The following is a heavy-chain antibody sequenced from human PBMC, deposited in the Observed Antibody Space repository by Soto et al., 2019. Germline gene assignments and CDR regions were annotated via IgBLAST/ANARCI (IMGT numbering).Heavy chain of an antibody. V-gene: IGHV4-31*03. CDR3: ASTEDFFDY. Sequence: SETLSLTCSVSGVSLTSGTYYWSWIRQHPGKGPEWIGYIFYSGSTDYNPSLKSRVNISVDTSKNQFSLKLSSVTAADTAVYYCASTEDFFDYWGQGTLVTVSS. CDR1: GVSLTSGTYY. CDR2: IFYSGST. J-gene: IGHJ4*02.